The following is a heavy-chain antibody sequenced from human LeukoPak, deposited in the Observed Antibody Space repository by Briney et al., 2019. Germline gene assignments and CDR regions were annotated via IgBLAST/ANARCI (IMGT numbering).Heavy chain of an antibody. D-gene: IGHD5-12*01. CDR3: ARASGYSGSRRWFDP. J-gene: IGHJ5*02. V-gene: IGHV3-23*01. CDR2: ISASGGST. Sequence: QPGGSLRVSCAASGFTFSSYAMSWVRQAPGKGLEWVSGISASGGSTYHADFVKGRFTISRHTSKNTLYLQMNSLRAEDTAVYYCARASGYSGSRRWFDPWGQGTLVTVSS. CDR1: GFTFSSYA.